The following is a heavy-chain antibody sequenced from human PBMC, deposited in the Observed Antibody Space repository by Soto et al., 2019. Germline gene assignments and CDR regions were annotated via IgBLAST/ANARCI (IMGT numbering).Heavy chain of an antibody. CDR2: MNPNSGTT. Sequence: QVQLVQSGAEVKKPGASVKVSCKASGYTFTSYDFNWVRQATGQGLEWLGWMNPNSGTTGYAQRLQGRVTMTRNTAISTAYMELSSLRSEDTAMYYCARVACTGGRCYYDYWGQGTLVTVSS. CDR1: GYTFTSYD. D-gene: IGHD2-8*02. V-gene: IGHV1-8*01. CDR3: ARVACTGGRCYYDY. J-gene: IGHJ4*02.